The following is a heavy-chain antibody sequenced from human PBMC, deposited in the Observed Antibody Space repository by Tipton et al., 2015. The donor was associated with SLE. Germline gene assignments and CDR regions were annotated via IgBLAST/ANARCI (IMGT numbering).Heavy chain of an antibody. CDR2: ISWDGGTI. V-gene: IGHV3-43*01. Sequence: SLRLSCAASGFNFDDYTVHWVRQAPGKGLEWVSLISWDGGTIYYADSVKGRLTISRDNSKNFLYLQMNSLRIEDTALYYCAKDKNPYYDILSGYHGGFDYWGQGTLVTVSS. CDR3: AKDKNPYYDILSGYHGGFDY. D-gene: IGHD3-9*01. CDR1: GFNFDDYT. J-gene: IGHJ4*02.